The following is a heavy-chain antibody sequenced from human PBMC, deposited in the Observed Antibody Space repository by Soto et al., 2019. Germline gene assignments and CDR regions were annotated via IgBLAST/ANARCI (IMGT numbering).Heavy chain of an antibody. CDR2: IIPNFGTA. V-gene: IGHV1-69*01. D-gene: IGHD6-19*01. CDR3: ARGGSPAPYYYYYGMDV. J-gene: IGHJ6*02. CDR1: GGTFSSYA. Sequence: QVQLVQSGAEVKKPGSSVKVSCKASGGTFSSYAISWVRQAPGQGLEWMGGIIPNFGTANYAKKFQGRVTNNANEPTSTADMELSSRRSEDTAVYYSARGGSPAPYYYYYGMDVWCQGTTVTVS.